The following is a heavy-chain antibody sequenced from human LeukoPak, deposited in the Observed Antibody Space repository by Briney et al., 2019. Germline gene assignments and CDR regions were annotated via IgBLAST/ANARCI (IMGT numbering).Heavy chain of an antibody. D-gene: IGHD5-24*01. CDR2: VYYTGST. CDR3: ARQLGDGYNLVYWFDP. V-gene: IGHV4-39*01. CDR1: GGSISSTSYY. J-gene: IGHJ5*02. Sequence: KPSETLSLTCTVSGGSISSTSYYWGWIRQSPGKGLEWIGRVYYTGSTQDNPSLKGRVTISEDTSKNQFSLKLTSVTAEDTAVYYCARQLGDGYNLVYWFDPWGQGTLVTVSS.